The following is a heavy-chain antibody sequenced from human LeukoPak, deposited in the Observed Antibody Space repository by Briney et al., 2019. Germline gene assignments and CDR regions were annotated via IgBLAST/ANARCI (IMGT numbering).Heavy chain of an antibody. V-gene: IGHV3-30-3*01. CDR2: ISYDGSNK. D-gene: IGHD5-12*01. J-gene: IGHJ4*02. CDR3: ARDRPLSGYDFDS. CDR1: GFTFSSYA. Sequence: PGGSLRLSCAASGFTFSSYAMHCVRQAPGKGLEWVAVISYDGSNKYNADSVKGRFTISRDNSKNTLYLQMNSLRAEDTAVYYCARDRPLSGYDFDSWGQGTLVTVSS.